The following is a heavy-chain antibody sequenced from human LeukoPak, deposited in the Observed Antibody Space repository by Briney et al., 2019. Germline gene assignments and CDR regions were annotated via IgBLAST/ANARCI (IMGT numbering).Heavy chain of an antibody. Sequence: PGGSLRLSCAASGFTFSRFAMSWVRQAPGKDLEWVSSISDSDGTTYYAESVEGRFTISRDNSKNILYLQMNSLRADDTAVYYCAKDANYFDSSGYLIPFDYWGQGTLVTVSS. CDR2: ISDSDGTT. D-gene: IGHD3-22*01. CDR1: GFTFSRFA. J-gene: IGHJ4*02. CDR3: AKDANYFDSSGYLIPFDY. V-gene: IGHV3-23*01.